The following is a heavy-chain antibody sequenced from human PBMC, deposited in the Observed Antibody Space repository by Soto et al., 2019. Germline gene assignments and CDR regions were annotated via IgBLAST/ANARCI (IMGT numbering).Heavy chain of an antibody. CDR3: ARTRGGYDRFFFDY. V-gene: IGHV4-59*08. Sequence: SETLSLTCTVSGGSISSYYWSWIRQPPGKGLEWIGYIYYSGSTNYNPSLKSRVTISVDTSKNQFSLKLSSVAAADTAVYYCARTRGGYDRFFFDYWGQGTLVTVSS. CDR1: GGSISSYY. J-gene: IGHJ4*02. D-gene: IGHD5-12*01. CDR2: IYYSGST.